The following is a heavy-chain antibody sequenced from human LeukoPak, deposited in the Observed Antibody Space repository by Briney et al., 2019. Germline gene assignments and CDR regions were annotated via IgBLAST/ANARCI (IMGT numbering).Heavy chain of an antibody. J-gene: IGHJ3*02. V-gene: IGHV3-21*01. CDR3: ARDEWGDAFDI. Sequence: GGSLRLSCAASGFTFSSYSMNWVRQAPGKGLEWVSSISSSSSYIHSADLVRGRFTISRDNAKNSLFLQMNSLRAEDTAVYYCARDEWGDAFDIWGQGTMVTVFS. CDR1: GFTFSSYS. CDR2: ISSSSSYI. D-gene: IGHD1-26*01.